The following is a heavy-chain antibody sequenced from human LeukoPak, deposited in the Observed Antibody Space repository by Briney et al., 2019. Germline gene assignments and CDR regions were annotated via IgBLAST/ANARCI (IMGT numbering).Heavy chain of an antibody. V-gene: IGHV1-8*02. Sequence: ASVKVSCKASGYTYTGYYMHWVRQAPGQGLEWMGWINPNSGNTGYAQKFQGRVTMTRNTSIGTAYMELSSLRSKDTAVYYCAREVPRGDYWGQGTLVTVSS. CDR1: GYTYTGYY. CDR2: INPNSGNT. CDR3: AREVPRGDY. J-gene: IGHJ4*02.